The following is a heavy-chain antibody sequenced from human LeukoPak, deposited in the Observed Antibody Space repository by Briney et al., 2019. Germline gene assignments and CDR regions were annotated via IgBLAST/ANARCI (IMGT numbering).Heavy chain of an antibody. CDR3: ARLFSERLVRRGYYYYMDV. CDR1: GYTFTSYD. J-gene: IGHJ6*03. V-gene: IGHV1-8*03. Sequence: ASVKVSCKASGYTFTSYDINWVRQATGQGLEWMGWMNPNSGNTGYAQKFQGRVTITRNTSISTAYMELSSLRSEDTAVYYCARLFSERLVRRGYYYYMDVWGKGTTVTVSS. CDR2: MNPNSGNT. D-gene: IGHD6-6*01.